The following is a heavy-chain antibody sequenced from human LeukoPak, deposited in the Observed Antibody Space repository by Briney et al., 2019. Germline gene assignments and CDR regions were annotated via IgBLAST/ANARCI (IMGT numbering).Heavy chain of an antibody. CDR3: AKDANYYGSGSSPLDY. CDR2: ISWNSGSI. J-gene: IGHJ4*02. D-gene: IGHD3-10*01. Sequence: GGSLRLSCAASGFTFDDYAMHWVRQAPGKGLEWVSGISWNSGSIGYADSVKGRFTISRDNAKNSLYLQMNSLRAEDTALYYCAKDANYYGSGSSPLDYWGQGTLVTVSS. CDR1: GFTFDDYA. V-gene: IGHV3-9*01.